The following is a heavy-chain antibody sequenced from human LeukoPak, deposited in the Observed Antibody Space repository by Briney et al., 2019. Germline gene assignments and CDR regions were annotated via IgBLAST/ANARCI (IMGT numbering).Heavy chain of an antibody. Sequence: GGSLRLSCAASGFTFSSYWMSWVRQAPGKGLEWVATTKQDGSEKYYVDSVKGRFTISRDNPKNSLYLQMNSLRAEDTAGYYCARDVYRIVVVPHYLDYWGQGTLVTVSS. CDR1: GFTFSSYW. D-gene: IGHD3-22*01. CDR2: TKQDGSEK. CDR3: ARDVYRIVVVPHYLDY. J-gene: IGHJ4*02. V-gene: IGHV3-7*01.